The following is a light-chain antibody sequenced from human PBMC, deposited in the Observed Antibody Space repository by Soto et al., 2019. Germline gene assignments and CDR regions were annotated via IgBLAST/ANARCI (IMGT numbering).Light chain of an antibody. CDR1: QSVDSN. V-gene: IGKV3-15*01. CDR3: QQYSARSST. J-gene: IGKJ1*01. Sequence: IVMTHSPATLSVSPWETSTLSCRASQSVDSNLAWYQQKPGQGPRLLIYGASTRATGIPARFSGSGSGTDFALTISCLKSDDFAAYYCQQYSARSSTCGQGTKVDIK. CDR2: GAS.